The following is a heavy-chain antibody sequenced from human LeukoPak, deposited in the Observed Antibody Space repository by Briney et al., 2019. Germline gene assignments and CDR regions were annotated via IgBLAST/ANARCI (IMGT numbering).Heavy chain of an antibody. CDR3: ARALRSGSFFDY. CDR1: GFTFSDYY. J-gene: IGHJ4*02. Sequence: GGSLRLSCAASGFTFSDYYMSWIRQAPGKGLEWVSYISSSGSTIYYTDSVKGRFTISRDNAKISLYLQMNSLGPEDTAVYYCARALRSGSFFDYWGQGSLVAVSS. D-gene: IGHD3-22*01. V-gene: IGHV3-11*01. CDR2: ISSSGSTI.